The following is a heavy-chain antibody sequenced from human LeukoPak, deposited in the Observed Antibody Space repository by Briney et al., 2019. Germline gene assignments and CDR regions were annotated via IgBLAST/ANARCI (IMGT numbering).Heavy chain of an antibody. CDR2: IGSSGSTI. V-gene: IGHV3-48*03. D-gene: IGHD2-2*01. CDR3: AREVVPAATGPYYYYGMDV. J-gene: IGHJ6*02. Sequence: GGSLRLSCAASGFTFSSYEMNWVRPAPGKGLEWVSYIGSSGSTIYYADSVKGRFTISRDNAKNSLYLQMNSLRAEDTAVYYCAREVVPAATGPYYYYGMDVWGQGTTVTVSS. CDR1: GFTFSSYE.